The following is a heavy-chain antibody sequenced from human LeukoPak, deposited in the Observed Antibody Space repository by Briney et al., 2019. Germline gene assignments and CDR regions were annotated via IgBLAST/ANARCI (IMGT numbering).Heavy chain of an antibody. J-gene: IGHJ4*02. CDR3: ARSREPVLRFLEWLFDY. V-gene: IGHV1-18*01. CDR1: GYTFTSFS. Sequence: ASVKVSCKTSGYTFTSFSITWVRQAPGQGLEWMGWISAYNGDSKYAQNLQGRVTMTTDTSTSTGYTELRSLRSDDTAVYYCARSREPVLRFLEWLFDYWGQGTLVTVSS. CDR2: ISAYNGDS. D-gene: IGHD3-3*01.